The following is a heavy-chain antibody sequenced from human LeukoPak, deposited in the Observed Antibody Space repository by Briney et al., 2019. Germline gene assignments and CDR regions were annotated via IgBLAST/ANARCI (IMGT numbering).Heavy chain of an antibody. J-gene: IGHJ3*02. CDR3: ARAGEPIDAFDI. Sequence: PGGSPRLSCAASGFTFSSYSMNWVRQAPGKGLEWVSSISSSSSYIYYADSVKGRFTISRDNAKNSLYLQMSSLRAEDTAVYYCARAGEPIDAFDIWGQGTMVTVSS. CDR1: GFTFSSYS. CDR2: ISSSSSYI. D-gene: IGHD7-27*01. V-gene: IGHV3-21*01.